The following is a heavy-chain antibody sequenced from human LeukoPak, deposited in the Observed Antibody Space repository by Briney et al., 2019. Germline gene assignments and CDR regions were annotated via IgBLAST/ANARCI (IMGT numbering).Heavy chain of an antibody. D-gene: IGHD3-16*02. Sequence: GASVKVSCKASGYTFTSYGISWVRQAPGQGLEWMGWISAYNGNTNYAQKLQGRVTMTRDTSISTAYMELSRLRSDDTAVYYCASLSSAFDIWGQGTMVTVSS. J-gene: IGHJ3*02. CDR1: GYTFTSYG. CDR3: ASLSSAFDI. V-gene: IGHV1-18*01. CDR2: ISAYNGNT.